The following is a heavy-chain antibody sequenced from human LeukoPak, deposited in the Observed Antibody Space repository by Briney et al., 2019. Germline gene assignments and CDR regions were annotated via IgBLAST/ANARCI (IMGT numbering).Heavy chain of an antibody. D-gene: IGHD6-19*01. CDR2: IYTSGST. V-gene: IGHV4-4*07. CDR1: GGSISSYY. CDR3: ASEGYSSSIAVAGNIGGEWHY. J-gene: IGHJ4*02. Sequence: SETLSLTCTVSGGSISSYYWSWLRQPAGKGLEWIGRIYTSGSTNYNPSLKSRVTMSVDTSKNQFSLKLSSVTAADTAVYYCASEGYSSSIAVAGNIGGEWHYWGQGTLVTVSS.